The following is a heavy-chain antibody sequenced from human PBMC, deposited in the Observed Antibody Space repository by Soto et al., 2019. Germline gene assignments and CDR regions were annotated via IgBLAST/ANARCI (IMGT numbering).Heavy chain of an antibody. CDR2: ISYSGST. J-gene: IGHJ4*02. CDR1: SDSISSYY. D-gene: IGHD6-6*01. Sequence: QVQLQESGPGLVKPSETLSLTCTVSSDSISSYYWSWIWQPPGKRLEGIGHISYSGSTDYNPSLKNRVTISGDTSKAQFSLKVSSVTAADTAVYYCARGTSWQLPFDYWGQGTLVTVSS. V-gene: IGHV4-59*01. CDR3: ARGTSWQLPFDY.